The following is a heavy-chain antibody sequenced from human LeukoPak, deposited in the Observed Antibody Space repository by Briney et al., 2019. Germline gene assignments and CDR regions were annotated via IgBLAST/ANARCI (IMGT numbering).Heavy chain of an antibody. CDR2: ISSSGTTI. CDR3: ARDPPCTSTRCYSLVFDY. J-gene: IGHJ4*02. D-gene: IGHD2-2*02. Sequence: GGSLRLSCAASGFTFSSYEMNWVRQAPGKGLEWVSYISSSGTTIYYTDSVKGRFTISRDNAKNSLYLQMNSLRAEDTAVYCCARDPPCTSTRCYSLVFDYWGQGTLVTVSS. V-gene: IGHV3-48*03. CDR1: GFTFSSYE.